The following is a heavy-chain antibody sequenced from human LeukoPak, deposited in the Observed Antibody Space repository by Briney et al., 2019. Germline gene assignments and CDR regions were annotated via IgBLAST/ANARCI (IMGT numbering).Heavy chain of an antibody. Sequence: GGSLRLSCAVTGLTFSGYWVTWVRQAPGKGLEWVANINQDASEKYYVESAKGRFAISRDNAKNSLYLQMNSLRAEDTAVYYCATADFWSAYDGYWGQGTLVTVSS. D-gene: IGHD3-3*01. V-gene: IGHV3-7*01. CDR1: GLTFSGYW. CDR3: ATADFWSAYDGY. CDR2: INQDASEK. J-gene: IGHJ4*02.